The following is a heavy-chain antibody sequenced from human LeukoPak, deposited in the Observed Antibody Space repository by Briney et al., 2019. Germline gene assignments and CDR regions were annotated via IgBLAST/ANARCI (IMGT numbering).Heavy chain of an antibody. CDR3: ARGPHYYYYYMDV. CDR1: GFTFSSYA. V-gene: IGHV3-30-3*01. CDR2: ISYDGSNK. Sequence: GGSLRLSCAASGFTFSSYAMHWVRQALGKGLEWVAVISYDGSNKYYADSVKGRFTISRDNSKNTLYLQMNSLRAEDTAVYYCARGPHYYYYYMDVWGKGTTVTVSS. J-gene: IGHJ6*03.